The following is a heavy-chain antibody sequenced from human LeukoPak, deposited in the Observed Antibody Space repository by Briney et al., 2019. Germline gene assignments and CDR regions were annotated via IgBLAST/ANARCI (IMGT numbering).Heavy chain of an antibody. Sequence: PGGSLRLSCAASGFTFDDCAMHWVRQAPGKGLEWVSLISGDGGSTYYADSVKGRFTISRDSSKNSLYLQMNSLRTEDTALYYCAKDISSGRHGLWGSSDYWGQGTLVTVSS. V-gene: IGHV3-43*02. J-gene: IGHJ4*02. CDR1: GFTFDDCA. CDR2: ISGDGGST. CDR3: AKDISSGRHGLWGSSDY. D-gene: IGHD3-22*01.